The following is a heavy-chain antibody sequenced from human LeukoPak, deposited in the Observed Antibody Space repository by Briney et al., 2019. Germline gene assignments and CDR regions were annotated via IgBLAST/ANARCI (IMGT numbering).Heavy chain of an antibody. J-gene: IGHJ4*02. D-gene: IGHD1-26*01. Sequence: PGGSLTLSCTVSGFTFSSNSLSWVRQAPGKGLEWVANIKRDGSEKYYVDSVKGRFTISRDNAKNSLYLQMHSLRAEDTAVYYCASEGAIAYWGQGTLVTVSS. CDR2: IKRDGSEK. CDR1: GFTFSSNS. V-gene: IGHV3-7*01. CDR3: ASEGAIAY.